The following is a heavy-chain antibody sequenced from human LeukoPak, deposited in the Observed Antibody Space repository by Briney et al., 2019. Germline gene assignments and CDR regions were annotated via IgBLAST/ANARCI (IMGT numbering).Heavy chain of an antibody. J-gene: IGHJ3*01. CDR1: GLTFSNAW. CDR2: ISYGSDTI. CDR3: AKDRGGSSQLGDAFDV. D-gene: IGHD2-15*01. Sequence: SLRLSCAASGLTFSNAWMSWVRQAPGKGLEWVSGISYGSDTIGYVDSVKGRFTISRDNAKNSLYLQMNSLRTDDTALYYCAKDRGGSSQLGDAFDVWGQGTMVSVSS. V-gene: IGHV3-9*01.